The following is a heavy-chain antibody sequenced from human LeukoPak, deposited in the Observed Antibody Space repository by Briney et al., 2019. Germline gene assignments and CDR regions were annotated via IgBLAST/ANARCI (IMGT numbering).Heavy chain of an antibody. D-gene: IGHD3-10*01. J-gene: IGHJ4*02. CDR2: IYSGGST. Sequence: QPGRSLRLSCAASGFTVSSNYMSWVRQAPGKGLEWVSVIYSGGSTYYADSVKGRFTISRDNSKNTLYLQMNSLRAEDTAVYYCAREENYYGSGTPDYWGQGTLVTVSS. CDR3: AREENYYGSGTPDY. CDR1: GFTVSSNY. V-gene: IGHV3-53*01.